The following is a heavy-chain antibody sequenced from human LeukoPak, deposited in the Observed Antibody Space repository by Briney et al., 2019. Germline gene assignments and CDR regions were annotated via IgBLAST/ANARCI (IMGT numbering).Heavy chain of an antibody. D-gene: IGHD2-15*01. CDR3: ARHRVVVAATFFYYCGMDI. Sequence: SETLSLTCTVSGGSISSYYWSWIRQPPGKGLEWIGYIYYSGSTNYNPSLKSRVTISVDTSKNQFSLKLSSVTAADTAVYYCARHRVVVAATFFYYCGMDIWGPGTTFIVSS. CDR1: GGSISSYY. J-gene: IGHJ6*02. CDR2: IYYSGST. V-gene: IGHV4-59*01.